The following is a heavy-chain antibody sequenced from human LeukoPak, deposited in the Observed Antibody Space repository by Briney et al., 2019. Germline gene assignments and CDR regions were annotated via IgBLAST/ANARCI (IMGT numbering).Heavy chain of an antibody. J-gene: IGHJ4*02. CDR3: ARLVDSYYFDY. Sequence: PSETLSLTCAVSGYSISSGYYWGWIRQPPGKGLEWIGSIYHSGSTYYNPSLRSRVTISVDTSKNQFSLKLSSVTAADTAVYYCARLVDSYYFDYWGQGTLVTVSS. V-gene: IGHV4-38-2*01. CDR1: GYSISSGYY. D-gene: IGHD3/OR15-3a*01. CDR2: IYHSGST.